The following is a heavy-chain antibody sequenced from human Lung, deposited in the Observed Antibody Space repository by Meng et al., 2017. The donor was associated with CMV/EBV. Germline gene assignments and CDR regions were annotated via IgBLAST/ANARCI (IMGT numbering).Heavy chain of an antibody. Sequence: SVXVSXKASGDTPTADFLFRVRQDPGPGLEWTGWINSYSGATQYVQKFQGRVTMTRDTSISTVYMDLSSLRSDDTADYYCLTYTSSSHSFGPWGQGTLVTVSS. CDR1: GDTPTADF. CDR3: LTYTSSSHSFGP. D-gene: IGHD6-6*01. V-gene: IGHV1-2*02. J-gene: IGHJ5*02. CDR2: INSYSGAT.